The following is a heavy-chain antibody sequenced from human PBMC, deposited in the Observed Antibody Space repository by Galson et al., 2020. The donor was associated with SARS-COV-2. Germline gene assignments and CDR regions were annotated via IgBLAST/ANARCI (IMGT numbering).Heavy chain of an antibody. J-gene: IGHJ4*02. CDR3: AVSIIVAGGIDY. V-gene: IGHV3-33*01. D-gene: IGHD6-19*01. Sequence: GESLKISCAASGFPFSTHAMHWVRQGPGKGLEWVAVVWSDGLYKYYGDSVKGRFTIFRDNAKNTVDLQMNSLRVEDTAVYYCAVSIIVAGGIDYWGQGTLVTVAS. CDR2: VWSDGLYK. CDR1: GFPFSTHA.